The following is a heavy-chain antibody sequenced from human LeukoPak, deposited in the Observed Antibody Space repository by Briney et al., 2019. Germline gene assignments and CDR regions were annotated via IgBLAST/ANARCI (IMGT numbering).Heavy chain of an antibody. J-gene: IGHJ4*02. CDR2: ISGSGGST. CDR1: GFTFSSYA. Sequence: GGSLSLSCAPSGFTFSSYAMSWVRQAAGGGLEWVSAISGSGGSTYYADSVKGRFTISRDNSKNTLYLQMNSLRAEDTAVYYCAKAPRWFGELAEWGQGTLVTVSS. V-gene: IGHV3-23*01. CDR3: AKAPRWFGELAE. D-gene: IGHD3-10*01.